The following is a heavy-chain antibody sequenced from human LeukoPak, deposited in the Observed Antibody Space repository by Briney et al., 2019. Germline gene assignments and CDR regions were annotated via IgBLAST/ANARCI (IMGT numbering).Heavy chain of an antibody. D-gene: IGHD2-21*02. CDR2: ISSSSSYI. V-gene: IGHV3-21*01. CDR1: GFTFSSYS. J-gene: IGHJ4*02. CDR3: AREYCGGDCYSPFDH. Sequence: GGSLRLSCAASGFTFSSYSMNWVRQAPGKGLEWVSSISSSSSYIYYADSVKGRFTISRDNAKNSLYLQMNSLRAEDTAVYYCAREYCGGDCYSPFDHWGQGTLVTVSS.